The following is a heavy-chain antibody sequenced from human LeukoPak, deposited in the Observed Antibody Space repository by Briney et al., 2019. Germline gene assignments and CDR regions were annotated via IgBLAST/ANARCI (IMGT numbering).Heavy chain of an antibody. J-gene: IGHJ2*01. D-gene: IGHD1-14*01. Sequence: SVKVSCKASGFTFTSSAMQWVRQARGQRLEWIGWIVVGSGNTNYAQKCQERVTITRDMSTSTAYMELSSLRSEDTAVYYCAASTEPIHRYSAGVVPTYWYFDLWGRGTLVTVSS. V-gene: IGHV1-58*02. CDR3: AASTEPIHRYSAGVVPTYWYFDL. CDR2: IVVGSGNT. CDR1: GFTFTSSA.